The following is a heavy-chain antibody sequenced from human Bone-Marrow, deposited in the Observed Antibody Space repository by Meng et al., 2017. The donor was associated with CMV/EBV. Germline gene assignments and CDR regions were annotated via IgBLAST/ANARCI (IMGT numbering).Heavy chain of an antibody. CDR2: INPNSGGT. CDR3: ARGSQLLYPLDAFDI. Sequence: ASVKVSCKASGYTFTGYYMHWVRQAPGQGLEWMGWINPNSGGTNYAQKFQGRVTMTRDTSISTAYMELSRLRSDDTAVYYCARGSQLLYPLDAFDIWGQGTMVTVSS. J-gene: IGHJ3*02. D-gene: IGHD2-2*02. CDR1: GYTFTGYY. V-gene: IGHV1-2*02.